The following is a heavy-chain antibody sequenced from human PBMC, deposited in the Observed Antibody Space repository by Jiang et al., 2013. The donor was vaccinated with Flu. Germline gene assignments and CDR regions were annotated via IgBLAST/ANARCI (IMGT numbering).Heavy chain of an antibody. CDR2: ISAYNGNT. CDR1: GYTFTSYG. J-gene: IGHJ6*02. Sequence: KASGYTFTSYGISWVRQAPGQGLEWMGWISAYNGNTNYAQKLQGRVTMTTDTSTSTAYMELRSLRSDDTAVYYCARTMGEDYGDYGPLNYYYYGMDVWGQGTTVTVSS. V-gene: IGHV1-18*01. D-gene: IGHD4-17*01. CDR3: ARTMGEDYGDYGPLNYYYYGMDV.